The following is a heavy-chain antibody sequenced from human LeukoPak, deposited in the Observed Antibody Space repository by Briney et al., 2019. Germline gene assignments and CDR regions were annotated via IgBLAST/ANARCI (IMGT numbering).Heavy chain of an antibody. D-gene: IGHD6-13*01. Sequence: GSLRLSCSASGFAFGDYTMHWVRQAPGKGLEYVSATSSNGGSTNYADSVKGRFTISRDNSKNTLYLQMRSLRGEDTAVYYCVKPGYRSSWFDYWGQGALVTVSS. V-gene: IGHV3-64D*06. J-gene: IGHJ4*02. CDR3: VKPGYRSSWFDY. CDR2: TSSNGGST. CDR1: GFAFGDYT.